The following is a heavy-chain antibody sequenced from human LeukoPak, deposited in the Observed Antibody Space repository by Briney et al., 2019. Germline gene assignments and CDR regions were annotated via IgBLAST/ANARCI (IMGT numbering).Heavy chain of an antibody. Sequence: PGGSLRLSCTASGLIFSTYWMSWVRQAPGKGLEWVANIKQDGSEKYYVDSVKGRFTISRDNAKNSLYLQMNSLRAEDTAVYYCARNDYVWGSYQDYWGQGTLVTVSS. CDR1: GLIFSTYW. J-gene: IGHJ4*02. V-gene: IGHV3-7*01. D-gene: IGHD3-16*01. CDR3: ARNDYVWGSYQDY. CDR2: IKQDGSEK.